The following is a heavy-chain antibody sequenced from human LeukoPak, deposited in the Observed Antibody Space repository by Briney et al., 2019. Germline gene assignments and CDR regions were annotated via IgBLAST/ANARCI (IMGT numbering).Heavy chain of an antibody. CDR1: GYTFTSYW. CDR3: AKAPRNSSTMLDY. V-gene: IGHV1-46*01. CDR2: INPSDSSI. J-gene: IGHJ4*02. Sequence: GASVKVSCKASGYTFTSYWIQWVRQAPGQGLEWMGLINPSDSSIAYAHRFQGRVTMTRDTSTSIVYMDLSSLRSEDTAVYYCAKAPRNSSTMLDYWGQGTLLTVSS. D-gene: IGHD6-13*01.